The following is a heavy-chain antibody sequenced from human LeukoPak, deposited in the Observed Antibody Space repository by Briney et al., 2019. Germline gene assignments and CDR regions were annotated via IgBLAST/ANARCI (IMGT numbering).Heavy chain of an antibody. J-gene: IGHJ5*02. V-gene: IGHV5-51*01. CDR2: IYPGDSDT. D-gene: IGHD2-2*01. Sequence: GESLKISCKGSGYSFTSYWIGWVRQMPGKGLEWMGIIYPGDSDTRYSPSFQGQVTISADKSISTAYLQWSSLKASDTAMYYCARTDCSSTSCYGTNWFDPWGQGTLVTVSS. CDR1: GYSFTSYW. CDR3: ARTDCSSTSCYGTNWFDP.